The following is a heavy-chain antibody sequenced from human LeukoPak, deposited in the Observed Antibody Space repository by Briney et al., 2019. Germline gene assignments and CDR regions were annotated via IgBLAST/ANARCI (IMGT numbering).Heavy chain of an antibody. V-gene: IGHV3-7*01. J-gene: IGHJ4*02. CDR2: IKQDGGQI. CDR1: EFTFSSYW. Sequence: GGSLRLSCAASEFTFSSYWMSWVRQAPGKGLEWVANIKQDGGQIYYLESVKGRFTVSRGNAKNSLYLQMNSLRAEDTAVYYCARLGARQMLEYWGQGTLVTVSS. CDR3: ARLGARQMLEY. D-gene: IGHD4-17*01.